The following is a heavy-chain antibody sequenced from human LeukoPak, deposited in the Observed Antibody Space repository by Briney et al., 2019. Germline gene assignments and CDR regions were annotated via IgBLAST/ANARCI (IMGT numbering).Heavy chain of an antibody. CDR2: IIPIFGTA. CDR1: GGTFSSYA. CDR3: ARDLLPAASYYYYGTDV. V-gene: IGHV1-69*13. J-gene: IGHJ6*02. D-gene: IGHD2-2*01. Sequence: ASVKVSCKASGGTFSSYAISWVRQAPGQGLEWMGGIIPIFGTANYAQKFQGRVTITADESTSTAYMELSSLRSEDTAVYYCARDLLPAASYYYYGTDVWGQGTTVTVSS.